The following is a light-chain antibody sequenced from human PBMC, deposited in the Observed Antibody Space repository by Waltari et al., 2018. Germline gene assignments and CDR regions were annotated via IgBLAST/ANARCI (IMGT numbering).Light chain of an antibody. CDR3: LQGYYYHT. CDR2: AAS. CDR1: QGISNY. J-gene: IGKJ2*01. V-gene: IGKV1-27*01. Sequence: DIQMTQSPSSLSASVGDRVTITSRASQGISNYLAWYQQKPGKVPNLLIYAASTLQSGVPSRFSGSGSGTDFTLTISSLQPEDVATYYCLQGYYYHTFGQGTKLEVK.